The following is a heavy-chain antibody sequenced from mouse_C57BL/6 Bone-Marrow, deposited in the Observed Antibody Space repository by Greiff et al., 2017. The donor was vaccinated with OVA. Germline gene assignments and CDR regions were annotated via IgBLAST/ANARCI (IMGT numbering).Heavy chain of an antibody. D-gene: IGHD1-1*01. V-gene: IGHV1-69*01. Sequence: QVQLQQPGAELVMPGASVKLSCKASGYTFTSYWMHWVKQRPGQGLEWIGEIDPSDSYTNYNQKFKGKSTLTVDKSSSTAYMQLSSLTSEDSAVYYCARSRYYGIFDYWGQGTTLTVSS. J-gene: IGHJ2*01. CDR1: GYTFTSYW. CDR2: IDPSDSYT. CDR3: ARSRYYGIFDY.